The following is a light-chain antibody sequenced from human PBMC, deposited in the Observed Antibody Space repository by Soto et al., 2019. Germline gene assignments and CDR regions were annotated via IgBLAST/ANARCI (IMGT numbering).Light chain of an antibody. J-gene: IGLJ2*01. CDR2: SND. Sequence: QSVLSQPPSASGTPGQRVTISCSGRSSNIGSNIVNRYQQLPGTAPKLLIYSNDQRPSGVPDRFSGSKSGTSASLAISGLQSEDEADYYCSAWDASLNAVLFGGGTKLTVL. CDR3: SAWDASLNAVL. CDR1: SSNIGSNI. V-gene: IGLV1-44*01.